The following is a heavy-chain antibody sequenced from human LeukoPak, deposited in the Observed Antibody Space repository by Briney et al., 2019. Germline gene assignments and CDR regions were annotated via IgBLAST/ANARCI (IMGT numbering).Heavy chain of an antibody. CDR1: GFTFSSYS. CDR2: ISYDGSTK. D-gene: IGHD2-15*01. CDR3: AEEDVVVVTIRYFQH. Sequence: GGSLRLSCAASGFTFSSYSMHWVRQAPGKGLEWVSVISYDGSTKYYADSVKGRFTISRDNSKNTLYLQMNSLRTEDTAIYYCAEEDVVVVTIRYFQHWGQGTLVTVSS. J-gene: IGHJ1*01. V-gene: IGHV3-30*18.